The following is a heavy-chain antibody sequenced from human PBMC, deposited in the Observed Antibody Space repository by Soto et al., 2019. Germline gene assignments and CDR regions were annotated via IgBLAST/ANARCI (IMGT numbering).Heavy chain of an antibody. CDR1: AGSFSHYY. CDR2: IKHGGSS. J-gene: IGHJ3*02. V-gene: IGHV4-34*01. D-gene: IGHD6-19*01. CDR3: ARGGSSDWQVALDI. Sequence: QVQQQPWGAGLLKPSETLSLTCTVYAGSFSHYYWNWIRQSPGKGLEWIGKIKHGGSSSYNPSLRSRVSISVDMSKNQFSLTVSSVTAADTAGYYCARGGSSDWQVALDIWGQGTMVPVSS.